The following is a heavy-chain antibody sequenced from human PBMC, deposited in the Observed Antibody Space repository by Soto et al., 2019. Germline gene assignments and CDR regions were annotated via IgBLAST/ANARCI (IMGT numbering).Heavy chain of an antibody. CDR1: GFTFSSYA. V-gene: IGHV3-23*01. Sequence: GGSLRLSCAASGFTFSSYAMSWVRQAPGKGLEWVSAISGSGGSTYYADSVKGRFTISRDNSKNTLYLQMNSLRAEDTAVYYCAGDGYDSSGYYYFDYWGQGTLVTVSS. J-gene: IGHJ4*02. D-gene: IGHD3-22*01. CDR2: ISGSGGST. CDR3: AGDGYDSSGYYYFDY.